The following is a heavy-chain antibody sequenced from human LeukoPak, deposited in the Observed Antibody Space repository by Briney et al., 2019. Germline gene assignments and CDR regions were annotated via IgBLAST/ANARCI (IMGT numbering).Heavy chain of an antibody. CDR1: GASIDFESYY. CDR2: IDHGGVT. CDR3: ARGHDYYSEYFQH. D-gene: IGHD1-26*01. J-gene: IGHJ1*01. Sequence: SETLSLTCTVSGASIDFESYYWTWVRQSAGKGLEWIGRIDHGGVTNYNPSLQSRVTISLDTSQKQFSLKLDSVIAADTAVYYCARGHDYYSEYFQHWGQGTLVSVSS. V-gene: IGHV4-61*02.